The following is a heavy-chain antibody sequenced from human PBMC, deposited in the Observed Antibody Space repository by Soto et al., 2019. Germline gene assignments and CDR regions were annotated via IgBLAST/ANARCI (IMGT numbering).Heavy chain of an antibody. CDR2: IYHSGTT. J-gene: IGHJ1*01. D-gene: IGHD4-17*01. CDR3: ARSDYGDYRHQH. CDR1: GDSVCSGAYY. Sequence: QVQLQESGPGLVKPSETLSLTCTVSGDSVCSGAYYWSWIRQPPGKGLEWIGYIYHSGTTNYNPSLKSRVTISLDTSKNQFSLKLTSATAADTAVYYCARSDYGDYRHQHWGQGTLVTVSS. V-gene: IGHV4-61*08.